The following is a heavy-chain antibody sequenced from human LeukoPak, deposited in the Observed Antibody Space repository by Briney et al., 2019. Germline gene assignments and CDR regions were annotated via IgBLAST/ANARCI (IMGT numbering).Heavy chain of an antibody. CDR2: ISAYNGNT. J-gene: IGHJ4*02. D-gene: IGHD5-18*01. V-gene: IGHV1-18*01. CDR3: ARNIVGGFVDTAMVIDY. Sequence: GASVKVSCKPSGYTFSSSDINWVRQATGQGLEWMGWISAYNGNTNYAQKLQGRVTMTTDTSTSTAYMELRSLRSDDTAVYYCARNIVGGFVDTAMVIDYWGQGTLVTVSS. CDR1: GYTFSSSD.